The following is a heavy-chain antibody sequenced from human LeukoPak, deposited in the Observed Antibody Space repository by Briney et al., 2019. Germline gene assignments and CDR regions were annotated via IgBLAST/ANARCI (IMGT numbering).Heavy chain of an antibody. V-gene: IGHV1-2*02. D-gene: IGHD2-15*01. Sequence: ASVKVSCKASGYTFTGYYMHWVRQAPGQGLEWMGWINPNSGGTNYAQKFQGRVTMTRDTSISTAYMELSRLRSDDTAVYYCARYCSGGSCLKYFRHCGQGTLVTVSS. CDR1: GYTFTGYY. J-gene: IGHJ1*01. CDR3: ARYCSGGSCLKYFRH. CDR2: INPNSGGT.